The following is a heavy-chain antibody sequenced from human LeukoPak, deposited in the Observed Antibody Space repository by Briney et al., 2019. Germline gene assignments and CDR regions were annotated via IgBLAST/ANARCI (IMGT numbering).Heavy chain of an antibody. CDR2: INQDGNTK. CDR3: ARDPAYGALDY. Sequence: GSLRLSCAASGSTFSDSWMTWVRQAPGRGREWVAEINQDGNTKSYMDSVEGRFTISRDNARNSMYLKLISPRAADPAVFSCARDPAYGALDYWGQGTLVTVSS. J-gene: IGHJ4*02. D-gene: IGHD4-17*01. CDR1: GSTFSDSW. V-gene: IGHV3-7*01.